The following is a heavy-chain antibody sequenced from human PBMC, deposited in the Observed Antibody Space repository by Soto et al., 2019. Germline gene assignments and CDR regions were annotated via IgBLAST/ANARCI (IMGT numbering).Heavy chain of an antibody. Sequence: QVQLQQWGAGLLKPSETLSLTCAVYGGSFSGYYWSWIRQPPGKGLEWMGEINHSGSTNYNPSLTRRVTISVDTSKNQFYLKLSSVTAADTAVYYCARVEGYSSGWRPGVGFDYWGQGTLVTVSS. CDR1: GGSFSGYY. CDR2: INHSGST. CDR3: ARVEGYSSGWRPGVGFDY. D-gene: IGHD6-19*01. J-gene: IGHJ4*02. V-gene: IGHV4-34*01.